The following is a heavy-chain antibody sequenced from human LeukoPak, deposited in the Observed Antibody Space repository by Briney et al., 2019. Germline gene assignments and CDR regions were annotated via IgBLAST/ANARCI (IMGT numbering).Heavy chain of an antibody. D-gene: IGHD6-13*01. Sequence: GESLKISCKGSGYSFTSYWIGWVRQMPGKGLEWMGIIYPGDSDTRYSPSFQGQVTISADKSISTAYLQWSSLKASDTAMYYCARHVGAAAGTNYFDYWGQGTLVTVSS. V-gene: IGHV5-51*01. J-gene: IGHJ4*02. CDR3: ARHVGAAAGTNYFDY. CDR2: IYPGDSDT. CDR1: GYSFTSYW.